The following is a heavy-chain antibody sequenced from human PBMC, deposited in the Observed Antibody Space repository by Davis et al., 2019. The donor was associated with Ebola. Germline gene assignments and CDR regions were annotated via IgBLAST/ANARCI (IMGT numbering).Heavy chain of an antibody. J-gene: IGHJ4*02. CDR2: VILKSGAT. Sequence: ASVKVSCKTSGDTFTGYYMHWVRQAPGQGLEWLGRVILKSGATNYAQKFQGRVTMTRETSISTVSLELSSLRYDDTADYYCAREHNCAHEYGGQETRIT. D-gene: IGHD1-20*01. CDR1: GDTFTGYY. V-gene: IGHV1-2*06. CDR3: AREHNCAHEY.